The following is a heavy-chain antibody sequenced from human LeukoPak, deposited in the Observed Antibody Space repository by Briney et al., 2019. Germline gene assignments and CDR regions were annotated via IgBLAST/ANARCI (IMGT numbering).Heavy chain of an antibody. D-gene: IGHD1-26*01. CDR1: GFTFSSYW. Sequence: GGSLRLSCAASGFTFSSYWMHWVRQAPGKGLVWVSRINNDGSRTSYADSVKGRFTISRDSAKNTLYLQMNSLRAEDTAVYYCASSIVGAIGYWGQGTLVTVSS. J-gene: IGHJ4*02. CDR2: INNDGSRT. CDR3: ASSIVGAIGY. V-gene: IGHV3-74*01.